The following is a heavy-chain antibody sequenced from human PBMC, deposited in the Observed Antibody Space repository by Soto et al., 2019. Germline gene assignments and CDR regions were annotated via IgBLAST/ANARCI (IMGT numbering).Heavy chain of an antibody. CDR1: GFTFSSYA. V-gene: IGHV3-30*01. Sequence: QVQLVESGGGVVQPGRSLRLSCAASGFTFSSYAMHWVRKAPGKGLEWVAVISTDGRDKYHADSVKGRFTISRDNSKNTLFLQMNSLRPEDTAVYYCAKDHDLAAAGYYFDYWGQGTLVTVSS. D-gene: IGHD6-13*01. CDR3: AKDHDLAAAGYYFDY. J-gene: IGHJ4*02. CDR2: ISTDGRDK.